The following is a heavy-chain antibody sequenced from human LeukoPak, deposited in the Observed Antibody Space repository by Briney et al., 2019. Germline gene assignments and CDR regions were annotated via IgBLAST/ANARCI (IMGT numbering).Heavy chain of an antibody. CDR2: IHYIGGT. CDR3: AGLYYAGSGTNDY. CDR1: GGSINDFY. J-gene: IGHJ4*02. D-gene: IGHD3-10*01. V-gene: IGHV4-59*08. Sequence: SETLSLTCTVSGGSINDFYWSWIRQPPGKGLEWIGYIHYIGGTTFNPSLKSRVTISLDTSKNQFSLKLNSVTAADTALYYCAGLYYAGSGTNDYWGQGILVTVSS.